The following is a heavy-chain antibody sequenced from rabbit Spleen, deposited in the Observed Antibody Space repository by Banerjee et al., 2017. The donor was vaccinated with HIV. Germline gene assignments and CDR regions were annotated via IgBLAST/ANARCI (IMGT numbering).Heavy chain of an antibody. CDR1: SFSFSDRDV. V-gene: IGHV1S45*01. Sequence: EQLEESGGGLVKPGASLTLTCKASSFSFSDRDVMCWVRQAPGKGLEWIACIETSSGTTWYASWAKGRFTISKTSSTTVTLQMTSLTAADTATYFCARDAGTSFSTYGMDLWGPGTLVTVS. CDR3: ARDAGTSFSTYGMDL. J-gene: IGHJ6*01. D-gene: IGHD8-1*01. CDR2: IETSSGTT.